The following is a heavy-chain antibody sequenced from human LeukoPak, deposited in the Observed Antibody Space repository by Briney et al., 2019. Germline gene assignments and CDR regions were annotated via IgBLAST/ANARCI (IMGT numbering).Heavy chain of an antibody. Sequence: PGGSLRLSCAASGFTFSSYAMSWVRQAPGKGLEWVSAISGSGGSTYYADSVKGRFTISRDNSKNTLYLQMNSLRAEDTAVYYCAEDRRYSSSYWFDPWGQGTLVTVSS. D-gene: IGHD6-6*01. J-gene: IGHJ5*02. CDR1: GFTFSSYA. V-gene: IGHV3-23*01. CDR2: ISGSGGST. CDR3: AEDRRYSSSYWFDP.